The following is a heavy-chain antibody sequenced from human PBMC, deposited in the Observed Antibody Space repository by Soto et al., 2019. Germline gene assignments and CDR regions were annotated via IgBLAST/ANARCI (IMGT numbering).Heavy chain of an antibody. J-gene: IGHJ4*02. D-gene: IGHD1-26*01. CDR2: VIPIFGTA. Sequence: AVKVSCKASGGTFSNYSISWVRQAPGQGLVWMGGVIPIFGTANYAQKFQGRVTITSDESTSTAYMELSSLRSEDTAVYYCASSGATKAADYWGQGTLVTVSS. V-gene: IGHV1-69*13. CDR1: GGTFSNYS. CDR3: ASSGATKAADY.